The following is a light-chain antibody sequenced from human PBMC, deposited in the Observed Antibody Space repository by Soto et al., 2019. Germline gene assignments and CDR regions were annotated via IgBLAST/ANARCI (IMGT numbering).Light chain of an antibody. CDR3: QEYGTSRT. CDR1: QSVSGYY. J-gene: IGKJ1*01. Sequence: EIVLMQSPGTLSLSPGERATLSCRASQSVSGYYLAWYQQKPGQAPRLLIYGASDRATGIPDRFSGSGSGTDFTLTISRLEPEDFAVYYCQEYGTSRTFGQGTKVDIK. V-gene: IGKV3-20*01. CDR2: GAS.